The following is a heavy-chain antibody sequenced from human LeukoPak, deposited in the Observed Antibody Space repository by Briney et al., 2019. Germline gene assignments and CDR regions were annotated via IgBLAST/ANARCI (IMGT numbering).Heavy chain of an antibody. CDR1: GFTFSSYS. Sequence: GGSLRLSCAASGFTFSSYSMNWVRQAPGKGLEWVSSISSSSYIYYADSVKGRFTISRDNAKNSLYLQMNSLRAEDTAVYYCARMAPNNGYYYYFDYWGQGTLVTVSS. D-gene: IGHD3-22*01. CDR2: ISSSSYI. J-gene: IGHJ4*02. CDR3: ARMAPNNGYYYYFDY. V-gene: IGHV3-21*01.